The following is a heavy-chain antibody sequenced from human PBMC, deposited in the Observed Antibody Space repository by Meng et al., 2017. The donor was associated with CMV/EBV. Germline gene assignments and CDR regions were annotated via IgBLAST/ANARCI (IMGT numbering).Heavy chain of an antibody. CDR2: IIPILGIA. CDR1: GGTFSSYA. D-gene: IGHD4-11*01. J-gene: IGHJ6*02. CDR3: ARSTVTRRGPGAPNYYYYGMDV. V-gene: IGHV1-69*10. Sequence: SVKVSCKASGGTFSSYAISWVRQAPGQGLEWMGGIIPILGIANYAQKYQGRVTITADKSTSTAYMELSSLRSEDTAVYYCARSTVTRRGPGAPNYYYYGMDVWGQGTTVTVSS.